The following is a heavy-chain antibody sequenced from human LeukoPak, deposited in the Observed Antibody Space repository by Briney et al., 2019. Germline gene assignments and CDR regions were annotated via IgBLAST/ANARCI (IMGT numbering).Heavy chain of an antibody. J-gene: IGHJ6*03. Sequence: SETLSLTCTVSSGSLRSDTHHWPWVRQTADRGLEHIGSVDQTGSPYYNPPRKSRVTISVDTSKRQFSLNLTSVTAADTAVYYCARDLGGYPFFMDVWGKGSTVTVSS. D-gene: IGHD2-15*01. CDR1: SGSLRSDTHH. V-gene: IGHV4-39*07. CDR2: VDQTGSP. CDR3: ARDLGGYPFFMDV.